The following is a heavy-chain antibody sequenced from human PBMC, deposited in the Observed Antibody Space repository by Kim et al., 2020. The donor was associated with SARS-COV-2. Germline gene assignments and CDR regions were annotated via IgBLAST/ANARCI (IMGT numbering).Heavy chain of an antibody. V-gene: IGHV1-2*02. J-gene: IGHJ4*02. Sequence: ASVKVSCKASGYTFTDYYLHWVRQAPGQRLEWMGWINPKSGATTSALSFQGRVTMTRDASTSTVFMELNGLNSDDTAKYYCAKELAVSGAEFDAWGQGTLVTVSS. CDR3: AKELAVSGAEFDA. CDR1: GYTFTDYY. CDR2: INPKSGAT. D-gene: IGHD3-3*02.